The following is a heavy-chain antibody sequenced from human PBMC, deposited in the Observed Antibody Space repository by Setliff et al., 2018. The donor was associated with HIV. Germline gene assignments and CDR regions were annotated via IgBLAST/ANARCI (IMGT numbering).Heavy chain of an antibody. V-gene: IGHV4-4*07. D-gene: IGHD2-15*01. CDR1: NASINSYY. Sequence: SETLSLTCTVSNASINSYYWSWIRQPAGRALEWIGRIYFSGRTNYNPSLKSRIKMSIDTSKNQFSLNLSSLTAADTAIYFCASNPYCRGYGCFRYLQPWGRGPLVTVS. J-gene: IGHJ1*01. CDR2: IYFSGRT. CDR3: ASNPYCRGYGCFRYLQP.